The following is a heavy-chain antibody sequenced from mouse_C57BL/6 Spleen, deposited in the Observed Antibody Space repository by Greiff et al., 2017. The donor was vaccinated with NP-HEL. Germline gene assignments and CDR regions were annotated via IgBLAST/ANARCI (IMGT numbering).Heavy chain of an antibody. V-gene: IGHV3-6*01. CDR3: ARGDYDGYFDY. Sequence: EVKLVESGPGLVKPSQSLSLTCSVTGYSITSGYYWNWIRQFPGNKLEWMGYISYDGSNNYNPSLKNRISITRDTSKNQFFLKLNSVTTEDTATYYCARGDYDGYFDYWGQGTTLTVSS. D-gene: IGHD2-4*01. CDR1: GYSITSGYY. CDR2: ISYDGSN. J-gene: IGHJ2*01.